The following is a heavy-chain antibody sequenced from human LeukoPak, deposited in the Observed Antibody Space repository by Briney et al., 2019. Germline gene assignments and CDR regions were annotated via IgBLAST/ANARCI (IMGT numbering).Heavy chain of an antibody. V-gene: IGHV1-46*01. D-gene: IGHD2-15*01. J-gene: IGHJ4*02. CDR3: ARSGMRSPTYCSGGSCYSEGLDY. CDR1: GYTFTSYY. CDR2: INPSGGST. Sequence: ALVKVSCKASGYTFTSYYMHWVRQAPGQGLEWMGIINPSGGSTSYAQKFQGRVTMTRDMPTSTVYMELSSLRSEDTAVHYCARSGMRSPTYCSGGSCYSEGLDYWGQGTLVTVSS.